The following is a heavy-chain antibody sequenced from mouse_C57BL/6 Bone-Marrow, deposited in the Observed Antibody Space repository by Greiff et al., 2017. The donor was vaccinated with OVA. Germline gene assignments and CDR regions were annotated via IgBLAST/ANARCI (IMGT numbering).Heavy chain of an antibody. CDR3: ASRFYGYDEGFAY. V-gene: IGHV4-1*01. CDR1: GVDFSRYW. CDR2: INPDSSTI. J-gene: IGHJ3*01. D-gene: IGHD2-2*01. Sequence: AAEGVDFSRYWMSWVRRAPGKGLEWIGEINPDSSTINYAPSLKDKFIISRDNAKNTLYLQMSKVRSEDTALYYCASRFYGYDEGFAYWGQGTLVTVSA.